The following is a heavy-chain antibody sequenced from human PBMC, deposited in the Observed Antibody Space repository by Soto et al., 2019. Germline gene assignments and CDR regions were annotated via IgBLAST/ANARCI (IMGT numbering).Heavy chain of an antibody. CDR2: INTKNGNT. Sequence: QIYLVQSGAEVKKPGASEKVSCKASGYTFTSYGIIWVRQAPGQGLEWMGWINTKNGNTHYAQKLQGRVTMTTDTSTTTAYMELRSLRTDDTAVYFCARDQAPYSNGWYYWGQGTLVTVSS. CDR3: ARDQAPYSNGWYY. V-gene: IGHV1-18*01. J-gene: IGHJ4*02. CDR1: GYTFTSYG. D-gene: IGHD6-19*01.